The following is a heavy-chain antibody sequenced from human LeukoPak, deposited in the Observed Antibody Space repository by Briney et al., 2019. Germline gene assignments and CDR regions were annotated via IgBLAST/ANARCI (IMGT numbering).Heavy chain of an antibody. D-gene: IGHD2-8*02. J-gene: IGHJ4*02. Sequence: SQTLSLTCAISGDSVSSNSAAWNWIRQSPSRGLEWPGRTYYRFKWYNDYAVSVKSRITINPDTSKNQFSLQLNSVTPEDTAVYYCARDGGTGAVLGLDYWGQGTLVTVSS. CDR2: TYYRFKWYN. CDR1: GDSVSSNSAA. V-gene: IGHV6-1*01. CDR3: ARDGGTGAVLGLDY.